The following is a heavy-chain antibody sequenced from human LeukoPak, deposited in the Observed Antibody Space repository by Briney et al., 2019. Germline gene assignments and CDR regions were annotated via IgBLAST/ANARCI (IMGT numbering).Heavy chain of an antibody. J-gene: IGHJ4*02. CDR2: INPNSGGT. Sequence: GASVKVSCKASEYTLTGYYMHWVRQAPGQGLEWMGWINPNSGGTNYAQKFQGWVTMTSDTSISTAYMELSRLRSDDTAVYYCARGTNSAFDYWGQGTLVTVSS. D-gene: IGHD3-16*01. V-gene: IGHV1-2*04. CDR3: ARGTNSAFDY. CDR1: EYTLTGYY.